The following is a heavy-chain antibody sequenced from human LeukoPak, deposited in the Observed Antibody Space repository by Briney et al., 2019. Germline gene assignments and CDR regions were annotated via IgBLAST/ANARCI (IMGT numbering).Heavy chain of an antibody. CDR3: ARGPRQYQLLYYGDYYYYYGMDV. Sequence: GASVKVSCKASGYTFTSYDINWVRQATGQGLEWMGWMNPNSGNTGYAQKFRGRVTMTRNTSISTAYMELSSLRSEDTAVYYCARGPRQYQLLYYGDYYYYYGMDVWGQGTTVTVSS. V-gene: IGHV1-8*01. CDR2: MNPNSGNT. D-gene: IGHD2-2*02. CDR1: GYTFTSYD. J-gene: IGHJ6*02.